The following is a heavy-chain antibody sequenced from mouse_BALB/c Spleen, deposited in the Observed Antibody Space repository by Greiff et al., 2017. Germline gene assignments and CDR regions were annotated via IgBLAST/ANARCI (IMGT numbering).Heavy chain of an antibody. D-gene: IGHD2-13*01. CDR2: IRNKANGYTT. Sequence: EVKLVESGGGLVQPGGSLRLSCATSGFTFTDYYMIWVRQPPGKALEWLGFIRNKANGYTTEYSASVKGRFTISRDNSQSILYLQMNTLRAEDSATYYCARDGTTFDYWGQGTTLTVSS. CDR3: ARDGTTFDY. J-gene: IGHJ2*01. V-gene: IGHV7-3*02. CDR1: GFTFTDYY.